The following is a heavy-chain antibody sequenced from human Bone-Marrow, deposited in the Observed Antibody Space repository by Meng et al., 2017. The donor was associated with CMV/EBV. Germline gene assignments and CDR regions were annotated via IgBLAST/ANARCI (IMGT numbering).Heavy chain of an antibody. J-gene: IGHJ5*02. Sequence: FTFTSYAVHWVRQAPGQRLEWMGWVNAGNGNTIYSQKFQDRVTFTRDTSATTAYMELSSLRPEDTAVYYCAREGYCSSTNCPRGLDPWGQGTLVTVSS. V-gene: IGHV1-3*01. CDR2: VNAGNGNT. CDR1: FTFTSYA. D-gene: IGHD2-2*01. CDR3: AREGYCSSTNCPRGLDP.